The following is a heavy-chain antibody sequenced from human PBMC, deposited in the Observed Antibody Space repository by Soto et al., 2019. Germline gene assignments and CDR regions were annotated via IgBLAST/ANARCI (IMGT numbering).Heavy chain of an antibody. CDR3: ARGGGSTFNWFDP. V-gene: IGHV4-39*01. CDR2: LYYSGNT. D-gene: IGHD2-15*01. Sequence: QLQLQESGPGLVKPSETLSLTCTVSGGSISSFNYFWGWIRQPPGKGLEWIGSLYYSGNTYYNPSLQGRVTISVDTSKNQCTLTLRSVTAADPAVYYCARGGGSTFNWFDPWGQGTLVTVSP. CDR1: GGSISSFNYF. J-gene: IGHJ5*02.